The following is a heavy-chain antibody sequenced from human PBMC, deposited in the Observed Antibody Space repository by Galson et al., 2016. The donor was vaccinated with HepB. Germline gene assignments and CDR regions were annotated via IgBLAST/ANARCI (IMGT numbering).Heavy chain of an antibody. CDR2: ISSAGEP. D-gene: IGHD4-23*01. CDR1: GFSFRNYD. Sequence: LRLSCAASGFSFRNYDIHWVRQVTGTGLEWVSAISSAGEPHYAASVRGRITISRENAKNTVYLQMNSLRAEDTAVYFCARDKDGGYDYWGQGTLVTVSS. CDR3: ARDKDGGYDY. J-gene: IGHJ4*02. V-gene: IGHV3-13*05.